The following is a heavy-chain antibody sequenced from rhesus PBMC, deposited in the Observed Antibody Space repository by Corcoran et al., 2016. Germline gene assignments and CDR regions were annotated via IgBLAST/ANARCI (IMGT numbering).Heavy chain of an antibody. CDR3: ARDQLYYNIWTGPSTFNSVDV. J-gene: IGHJ5-2*02. D-gene: IGHD3-3*01. V-gene: IGHV4-73*01. CDR1: GGSISGYYY. Sequence: QVKLQQWGEGLVKPSETRYLTCAVYGGSISGYYYRTWIRQPARKGQEWIGYLYGNSASTNYNPSLNNRVTISKDTSKNQFSLKLSSVTAADTAVYYCARDQLYYNIWTGPSTFNSVDVWGRGVLVTVSS. CDR2: LYGNSAST.